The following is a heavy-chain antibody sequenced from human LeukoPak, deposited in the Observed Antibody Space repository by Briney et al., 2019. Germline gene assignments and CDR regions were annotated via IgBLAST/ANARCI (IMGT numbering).Heavy chain of an antibody. CDR1: GGSISSGSYY. D-gene: IGHD3-10*01. CDR3: ARDLLGSGEY. Sequence: PSETLSLTCTVSGGSISSGSYYWSWIRQPAGKGLEWIGRIYTSGSTNYNPSLKSRVTISVDTSKNQFSLKLSSVTAADTAVYYCARDLLGSGEYWGQGTLVTVSS. CDR2: IYTSGST. V-gene: IGHV4-61*02. J-gene: IGHJ4*02.